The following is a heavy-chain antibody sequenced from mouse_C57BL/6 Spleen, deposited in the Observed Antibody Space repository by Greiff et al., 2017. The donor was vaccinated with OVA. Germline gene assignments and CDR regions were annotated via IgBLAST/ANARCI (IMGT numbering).Heavy chain of an antibody. CDR2: IDPSDSYT. D-gene: IGHD1-1*01. Sequence: QVQLQQPGAELVMPGASVKLSCKASGYTFTSYWMHWVKQRPGQGLEWIGEIDPSDSYTNYNQKFKGKSTLTVDKSSSTAYMQLSSLTSEDSAVYYCARSSHYGSSSPWFAYWGQGTLVTVSA. V-gene: IGHV1-69*01. CDR1: GYTFTSYW. CDR3: ARSSHYGSSSPWFAY. J-gene: IGHJ3*01.